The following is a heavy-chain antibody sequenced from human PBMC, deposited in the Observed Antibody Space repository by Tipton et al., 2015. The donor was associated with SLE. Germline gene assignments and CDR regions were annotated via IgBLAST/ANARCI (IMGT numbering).Heavy chain of an antibody. V-gene: IGHV4-59*11. CDR3: ARDQRFTMIAFDI. J-gene: IGHJ3*02. CDR1: GGSISSHY. Sequence: TLSLTCTVSGGSISSHYWSWIRQPPGKGLEWIGYIYYSGSTNYNPSLKSRVTISVDTSKNQFSLKLSSVTAADTAVYYCARDQRFTMIAFDIWGQGTMVTVSS. D-gene: IGHD3-22*01. CDR2: IYYSGST.